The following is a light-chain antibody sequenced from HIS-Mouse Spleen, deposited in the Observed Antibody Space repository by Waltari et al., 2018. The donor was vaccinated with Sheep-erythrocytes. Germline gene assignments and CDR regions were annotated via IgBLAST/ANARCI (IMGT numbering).Light chain of an antibody. V-gene: IGLV2-11*01. CDR2: DVS. J-gene: IGLJ1*01. CDR3: CSYAGSYNHV. CDR1: SSDVGGYNY. Sequence: QSALTQPRSVSGSPGQSVTISCTGTSSDVGGYNYVSWYQQHPGKAPKLMSYDVSKRTSGVPDGYSGSKSGNTASLTISGLQAEDEADYYCCSYAGSYNHVFATGTKVTVL.